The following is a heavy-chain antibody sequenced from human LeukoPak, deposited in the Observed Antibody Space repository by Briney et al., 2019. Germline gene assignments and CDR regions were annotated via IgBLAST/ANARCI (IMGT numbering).Heavy chain of an antibody. Sequence: GGSLRLSCAASGFIFSSYSMNWVRQAPGKGLEWVSYISSSSTYIYYADSVKGRFTISRDNAKNPLYLQMNSLTAEDTAVYYCLSPGVAVTGTEYWGQGTRVTVSS. D-gene: IGHD6-19*01. CDR3: LSPGVAVTGTEY. CDR1: GFIFSSYS. V-gene: IGHV3-21*01. CDR2: ISSSSTYI. J-gene: IGHJ4*02.